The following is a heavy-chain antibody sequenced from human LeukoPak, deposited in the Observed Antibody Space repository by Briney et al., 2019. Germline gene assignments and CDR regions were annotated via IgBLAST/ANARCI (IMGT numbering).Heavy chain of an antibody. CDR2: INHGGST. J-gene: IGHJ4*02. Sequence: SETLSLTCAVYGGSFSGYYWSWIRQPPGKGLEWIGEINHGGSTNYNPSLKSRVTISVDTSKNQFSLKLSSVTAADTAVYYCARVDSSSAHFVGFDYWGQGTLVTVSS. CDR1: GGSFSGYY. D-gene: IGHD6-13*01. V-gene: IGHV4-34*01. CDR3: ARVDSSSAHFVGFDY.